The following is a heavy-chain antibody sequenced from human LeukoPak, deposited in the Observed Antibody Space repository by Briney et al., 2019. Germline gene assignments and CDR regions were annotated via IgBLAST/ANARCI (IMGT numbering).Heavy chain of an antibody. CDR2: IRYDGSNK. V-gene: IGHV3-30*02. CDR3: AKPRYQLPIFDY. J-gene: IGHJ4*02. D-gene: IGHD2-2*01. CDR1: GFTFSSYG. Sequence: PGGSLRLSCAASGFTFSSYGMHWFRQAPGKGLEGVAFIRYDGSNKYYADSVKGRLTISRDNYKNTLYLQMNSLRAEDTAVYYCAKPRYQLPIFDYWGQGTLVTVSS.